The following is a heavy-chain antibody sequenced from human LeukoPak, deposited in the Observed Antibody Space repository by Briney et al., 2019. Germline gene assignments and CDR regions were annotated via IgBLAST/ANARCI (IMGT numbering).Heavy chain of an antibody. V-gene: IGHV3-48*03. D-gene: IGHD3-10*01. Sequence: PGGSLRLSCAASGSTFSNYEMNWVRQAPGKGLEWVSYISSSDDTIYYADSVKGRFTISRDNAKNSLYLQMNSLRAEDTAVYYCARDQGGDFDYWGQGTLVTLSS. CDR1: GSTFSNYE. CDR3: ARDQGGDFDY. CDR2: ISSSDDTI. J-gene: IGHJ4*02.